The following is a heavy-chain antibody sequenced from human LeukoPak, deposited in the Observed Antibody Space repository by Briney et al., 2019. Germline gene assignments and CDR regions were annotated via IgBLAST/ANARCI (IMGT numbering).Heavy chain of an antibody. CDR3: ARDKPLGSFDY. CDR2: ISYDGSNK. Sequence: GGSLRLSCAASGFTFSSYAMHWVRQAPGKGLEWVAVISYDGSNKYYADSVKGRFTISRDNSKNTLYLQMNSLRAEDTAVYYCARDKPLGSFDYWGQGTLVTVSS. CDR1: GFTFSSYA. V-gene: IGHV3-30-3*01. D-gene: IGHD6-6*01. J-gene: IGHJ4*02.